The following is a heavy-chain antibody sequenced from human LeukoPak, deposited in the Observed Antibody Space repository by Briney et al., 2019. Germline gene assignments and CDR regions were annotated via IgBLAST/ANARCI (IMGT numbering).Heavy chain of an antibody. V-gene: IGHV4-4*02. D-gene: IGHD6-25*01. Sequence: EALSLTCGVSGGSVSSTNWWTWIRQPPGKGLEWIGEVHLDGRTNFNPSLKSRLTMSVDLSENHVSLKLTSVTAADTAVYYCAREGGFYRPLDYSGQGTLVTASS. CDR2: VHLDGRT. CDR1: GGSVSSTNW. CDR3: AREGGFYRPLDY. J-gene: IGHJ4*02.